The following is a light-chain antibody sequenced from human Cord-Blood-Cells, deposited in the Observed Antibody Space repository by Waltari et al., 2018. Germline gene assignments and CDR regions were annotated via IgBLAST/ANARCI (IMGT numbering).Light chain of an antibody. Sequence: EIAMTQSPDTLSVSPGERATLSCRASQSVSSNLAWYQQKPGKAPRLLIYGASTRATGIPARFSGSGSGTEFTLTISSLQSEDFAVYYCQQYNNWWTFGQGTKVEIK. J-gene: IGKJ1*01. CDR1: QSVSSN. CDR2: GAS. CDR3: QQYNNWWT. V-gene: IGKV3-15*01.